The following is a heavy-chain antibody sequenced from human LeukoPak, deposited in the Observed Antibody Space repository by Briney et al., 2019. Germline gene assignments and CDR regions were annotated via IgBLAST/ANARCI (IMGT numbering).Heavy chain of an antibody. CDR2: ISSSSSYI. J-gene: IGHJ4*02. D-gene: IGHD3-9*01. CDR1: GFTFSSYS. Sequence: GGSLRLSCAASGFTFSSYSMNWVRQAPGKGLEWVSSISSSSSYIYYADSVKGRFTISRDNAKNSLYLQMNSLRAEDTAVYYCARENDILTGYCFDYWGQGTLVTVSS. V-gene: IGHV3-21*01. CDR3: ARENDILTGYCFDY.